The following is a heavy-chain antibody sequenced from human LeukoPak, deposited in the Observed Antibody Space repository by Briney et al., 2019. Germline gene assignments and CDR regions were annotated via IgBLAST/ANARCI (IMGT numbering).Heavy chain of an antibody. CDR2: ISSSSSYI. V-gene: IGHV3-21*01. J-gene: IGHJ6*02. Sequence: GGSLRLSCAASGFTFSSYSMNWVRQAPGKGLEWVSSISSSSSYIYYADSVKGRFTISRDNSKNTLYLQMNSLRAEDTAVYYCARDNTAEAYGMDVWGQGTTVTVSS. CDR3: ARDNTAEAYGMDV. CDR1: GFTFSSYS.